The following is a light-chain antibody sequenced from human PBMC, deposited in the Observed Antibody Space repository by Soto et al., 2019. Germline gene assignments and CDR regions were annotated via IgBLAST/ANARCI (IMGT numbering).Light chain of an antibody. J-gene: IGKJ1*01. CDR2: GAS. Sequence: EIVLTQSPGTLPLSPGERATLSCRASQSVSSSYLAWYQQKPGQAPRLLIYGASSRATGIPDRFSGSGSGTDFTLTISRLEPEDFAVYYCQQYGSSPWTVGQGTKAEIK. V-gene: IGKV3-20*01. CDR1: QSVSSSY. CDR3: QQYGSSPWT.